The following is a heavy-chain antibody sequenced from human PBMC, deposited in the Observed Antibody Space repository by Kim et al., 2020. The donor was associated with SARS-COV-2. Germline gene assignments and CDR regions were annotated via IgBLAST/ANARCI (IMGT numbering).Heavy chain of an antibody. J-gene: IGHJ6*01. CDR1: GFTFSSYW. V-gene: IGHV3-74*01. CDR2: INSDGSSR. Sequence: GGSLRLSCAASGFTFSSYWMHWVRQAPGKGLVWVSRINSDGSSRSYADSVKGRFTISRDNAKNTLYLQMNSLRAEDTAVYYCARDKRYVRGATIDYGMDVWGQGAKVTVSS. D-gene: IGHD5-12*01. CDR3: ARDKRYVRGATIDYGMDV.